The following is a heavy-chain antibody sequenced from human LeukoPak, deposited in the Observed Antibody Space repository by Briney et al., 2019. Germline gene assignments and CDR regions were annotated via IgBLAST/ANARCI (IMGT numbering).Heavy chain of an antibody. J-gene: IGHJ5*01. CDR2: SSPYNGNT. Sequence: ASVKVSCKASGYTFTNYGITWVRQAPGQGLEWMGRSSPYNGNTIYGQNLQGRVTMTTDTSTSTAYMELRSLRSDDTAVYYCARDTCSGSSCSVNNWIDSWGQGTLVIVSS. V-gene: IGHV1-18*01. CDR3: ARDTCSGSSCSVNNWIDS. CDR1: GYTFTNYG. D-gene: IGHD2-2*01.